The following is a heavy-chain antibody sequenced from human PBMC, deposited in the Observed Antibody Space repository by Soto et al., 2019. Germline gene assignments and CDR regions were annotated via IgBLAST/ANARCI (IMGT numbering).Heavy chain of an antibody. J-gene: IGHJ4*02. D-gene: IGHD3-10*01. CDR3: SKGSAASGWLTHDY. CDR2: ISNIGVTT. Sequence: EVQFLESGGGLVQPGGSLRLSCSVSGLPFTSYSMSWVRQPPGKGLEWVSDISNIGVTTNYADSVKGRFTVSRDNSKNTVYLQMNSLRAEDTAVYYCSKGSAASGWLTHDYWGQGPLVTVSS. CDR1: GLPFTSYS. V-gene: IGHV3-23*01.